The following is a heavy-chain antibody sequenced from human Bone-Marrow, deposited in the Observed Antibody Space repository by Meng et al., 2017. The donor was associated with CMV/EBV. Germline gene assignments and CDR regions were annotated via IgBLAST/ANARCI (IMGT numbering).Heavy chain of an antibody. CDR2: ISSSSSYI. V-gene: IGHV3-21*01. J-gene: IGHJ6*02. CDR3: ARSDYSNHRLNYYYYGKDV. D-gene: IGHD4-11*01. Sequence: GGSLRLSCAASGFTFSSYSMNWVRQAPGKGLEWVSSISSSSSYIYYADSVKGRFTISRDNAKNSLYLQMNSLRAEDTAVYYCARSDYSNHRLNYYYYGKDVWGQGTTVTVSS. CDR1: GFTFSSYS.